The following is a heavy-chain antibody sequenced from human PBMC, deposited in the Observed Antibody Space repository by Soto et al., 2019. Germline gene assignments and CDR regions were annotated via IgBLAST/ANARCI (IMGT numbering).Heavy chain of an antibody. CDR3: ASEGTYRNAFDI. CDR2: ISSSSSYT. Sequence: QVQLVESGGGLVKPGGSLRLSCAASGFTFSDYYMSWIRQAPGKGLEWVSYISSSSSYTNYADSVKGRFTISRDNAKNSLYLQINSLRAEDTAGYYCASEGTYRNAFDIWGQGTMVTVSS. D-gene: IGHD3-10*01. V-gene: IGHV3-11*06. CDR1: GFTFSDYY. J-gene: IGHJ3*02.